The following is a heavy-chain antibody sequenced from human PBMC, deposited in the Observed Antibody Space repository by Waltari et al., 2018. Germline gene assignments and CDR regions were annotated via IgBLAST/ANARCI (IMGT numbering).Heavy chain of an antibody. Sequence: QVQLVESGGGVVQPGRSLRLSCAASGFTFSSYAMHWVRQAPGKGLEWVAVISYDGSNKYYADSVKGRFTISRDNSKNTLYLQMNSLRAEDTAVYYCARDTGVGSGSYYNVGWFDPWGQGTLVTVSS. CDR2: ISYDGSNK. V-gene: IGHV3-30-3*01. CDR1: GFTFSSYA. J-gene: IGHJ5*02. CDR3: ARDTGVGSGSYYNVGWFDP. D-gene: IGHD3-10*01.